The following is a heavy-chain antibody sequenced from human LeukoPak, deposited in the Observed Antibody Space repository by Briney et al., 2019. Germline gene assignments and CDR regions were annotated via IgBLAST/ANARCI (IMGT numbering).Heavy chain of an antibody. CDR1: GFTFSSYW. V-gene: IGHV3-33*08. CDR2: IWYDGSNK. CDR3: ARGGYSSSWYLWWYFDL. Sequence: GGSLRLSCAASGFTFSSYWMSWVRQAPGKGLEWVAVIWYDGSNKYYADSVKGRFTISRDNSKNTLYLQMNSLRAEDTAVYYCARGGYSSSWYLWWYFDLWGRGTLVTVSS. J-gene: IGHJ2*01. D-gene: IGHD6-13*01.